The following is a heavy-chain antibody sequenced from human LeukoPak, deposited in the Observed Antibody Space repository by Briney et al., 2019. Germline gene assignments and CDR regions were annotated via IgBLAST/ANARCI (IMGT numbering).Heavy chain of an antibody. D-gene: IGHD6-13*01. J-gene: IGHJ4*02. CDR3: AKGAQQLVYWVDY. Sequence: EGSLRLSCAASRFTFNNYAMSWVRQAPGKGLEWVSVISGSGGSTYYADSVKGRFTISRDNSKNTLYLQMNSLRAEDTAVYYCAKGAQQLVYWVDYWGQGTLVTVSS. CDR2: ISGSGGST. CDR1: RFTFNNYA. V-gene: IGHV3-23*01.